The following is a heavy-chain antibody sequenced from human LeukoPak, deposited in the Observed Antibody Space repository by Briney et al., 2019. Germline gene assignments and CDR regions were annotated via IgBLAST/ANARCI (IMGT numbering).Heavy chain of an antibody. J-gene: IGHJ4*02. CDR2: ISGSGGST. CDR3: AKRGIGSSFDY. D-gene: IGHD1-26*01. V-gene: IGHV3-23*01. CDR1: GFTFSSYA. Sequence: GGSLRLSCAASGFTFSSYAMSWLRQAPGKGLEWVSAISGSGGSTYYADSVKGRFTISRYNSKNTLYLQMNSLRAEDTAVYYCAKRGIGSSFDYWGQGTLVTVSS.